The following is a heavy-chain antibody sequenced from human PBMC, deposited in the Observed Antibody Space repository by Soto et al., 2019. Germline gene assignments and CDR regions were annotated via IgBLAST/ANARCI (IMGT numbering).Heavy chain of an antibody. D-gene: IGHD6-19*01. CDR3: ARHVLSSGWSWGDWFDP. Sequence: AEPLSLTFAVYGGSFSGHYWSCIRQPPGKGLEWIGYIYYSGSTNYNPSLKSRVTISVDTSKNQFSLKLSSVTAADTAVYYCARHVLSSGWSWGDWFDPWGQGTLVTVSS. V-gene: IGHV4-59*08. CDR2: IYYSGST. CDR1: GGSFSGHY. J-gene: IGHJ5*02.